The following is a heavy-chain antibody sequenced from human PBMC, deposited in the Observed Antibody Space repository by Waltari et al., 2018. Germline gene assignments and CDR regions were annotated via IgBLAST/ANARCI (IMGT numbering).Heavy chain of an antibody. CDR3: ARLGVLGPDILNDAFDI. CDR1: GYSLNSGYF. J-gene: IGHJ3*02. CDR2: IPLGGNA. Sequence: QELLQESGPRLVKPSETLSLNCAVSGYSLNSGYFWGWVRQSPGKGLEWIGTIPLGGNAYYNPSVWSRVTISLATSANQLSLKLTSVTAADAAVYYCARLGVLGPDILNDAFDIWGQGTMVTVSS. D-gene: IGHD7-27*01. V-gene: IGHV4-38-2*01.